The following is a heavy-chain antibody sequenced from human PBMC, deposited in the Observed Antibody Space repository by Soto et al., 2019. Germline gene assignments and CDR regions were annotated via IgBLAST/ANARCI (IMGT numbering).Heavy chain of an antibody. CDR2: ISYDGSNK. V-gene: IGHV3-30*18. Sequence: SLRLSCAASGFTFSSYGMHWVRQAPGKGLEWVALISYDGSNKYYADSVKGRFTISRDNSNNTLYLQMNSLRAEDTAMYYCAKASSSGALYYYYGLDVWGQGTTVTVSS. CDR1: GFTFSSYG. J-gene: IGHJ6*02. D-gene: IGHD6-6*01. CDR3: AKASSSGALYYYYGLDV.